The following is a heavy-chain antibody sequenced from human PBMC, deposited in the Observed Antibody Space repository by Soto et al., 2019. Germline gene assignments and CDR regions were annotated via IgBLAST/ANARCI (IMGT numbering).Heavy chain of an antibody. CDR2: IYYSGGT. D-gene: IGHD3-10*01. CDR3: ARLYGSCFDY. Sequence: PSETLSLTCTVSGGSITSYYWSWIRQPPGKGLEWIGYIYYSGGTNYNSSLKSRVTISVDTSKNQFSLKLSSVTAADTAVYYCARLYGSCFDYWGQGTLVTVSS. V-gene: IGHV4-59*08. J-gene: IGHJ4*02. CDR1: GGSITSYY.